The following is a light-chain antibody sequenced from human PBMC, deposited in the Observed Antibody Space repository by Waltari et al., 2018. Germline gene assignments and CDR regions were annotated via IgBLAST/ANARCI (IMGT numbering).Light chain of an antibody. CDR3: QQSYSSFT. V-gene: IGKV1-39*01. Sequence: DIQMTQSPSSLSASVGDRVTITCRASQSISSCLSWYQRKPGKAPKLLIYDTSTLQSGVPWWFSSSWSRTDFTITISSLQPEDSATYWYQQSYSSFTFGGGTKVEIK. CDR2: DTS. CDR1: QSISSC. J-gene: IGKJ4*01.